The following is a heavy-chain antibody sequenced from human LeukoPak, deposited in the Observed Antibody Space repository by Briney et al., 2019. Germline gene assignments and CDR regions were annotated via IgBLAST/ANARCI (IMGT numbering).Heavy chain of an antibody. V-gene: IGHV4-34*01. CDR2: INHSGST. J-gene: IGHJ4*02. Sequence: PSETLSLTCAVYGGSFSGYYWSWIRQPPGKGLEWIGEINHSGSTNYNPSLKSRVTISVDTSKNQFSLKLSSVTAADTAVYYCAGFITGTSYYFDYWGQGTLVTVSS. CDR3: AGFITGTSYYFDY. D-gene: IGHD1-20*01. CDR1: GGSFSGYY.